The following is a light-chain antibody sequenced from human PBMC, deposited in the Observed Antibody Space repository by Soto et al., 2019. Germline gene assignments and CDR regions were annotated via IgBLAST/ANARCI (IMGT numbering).Light chain of an antibody. CDR1: QSVSNNY. V-gene: IGKV3-20*01. Sequence: EIWLTQSPGTLSLSPGERATLSCRASQSVSNNYLAWYQQKPGQAPRLLIYGASSRATGIPDRFSGSGSGTDFTLTISSLEPADFAVYYCQQYCSAPLTFGGGTKVEIK. CDR3: QQYCSAPLT. J-gene: IGKJ4*01. CDR2: GAS.